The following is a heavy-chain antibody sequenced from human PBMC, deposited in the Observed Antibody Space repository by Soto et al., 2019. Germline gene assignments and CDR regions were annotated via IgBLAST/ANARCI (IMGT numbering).Heavy chain of an antibody. CDR1: GFTFSSYG. V-gene: IGHV3-30*18. J-gene: IGHJ3*02. Sequence: GGSLRLSCAASGFTFSSYGMHWVRQAPGKGLEWVAVISYDGSNKYYADSVKGRFTISRDNSKNTLYLQMNSLRAEDTAVYYCAKEYYYDSSGYQDAFDIWGQGTMVTVS. D-gene: IGHD3-22*01. CDR2: ISYDGSNK. CDR3: AKEYYYDSSGYQDAFDI.